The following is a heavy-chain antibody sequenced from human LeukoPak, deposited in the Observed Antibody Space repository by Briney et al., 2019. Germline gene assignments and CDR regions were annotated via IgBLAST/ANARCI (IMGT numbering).Heavy chain of an antibody. Sequence: GGSLRLSCAASGFTFSKYPMHWVRQAPGKGLEWVAVISYDVGSNTYYADSVKGRFTISRDNSKNTPYLQMNSLRAEDTAVYYCARLNLGYGYFLEATKRDYWGQGTLVTVSS. J-gene: IGHJ4*02. CDR2: ISYDVGSNT. CDR3: ARLNLGYGYFLEATKRDY. V-gene: IGHV3-30-3*01. D-gene: IGHD5-18*01. CDR1: GFTFSKYP.